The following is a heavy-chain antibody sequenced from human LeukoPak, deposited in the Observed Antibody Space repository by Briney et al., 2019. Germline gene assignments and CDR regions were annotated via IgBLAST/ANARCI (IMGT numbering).Heavy chain of an antibody. Sequence: GGSLRLSCAASGFTFSSYWMHWVRQAPGEGLVWVSRINSDGSSTSYTDSVKGRFTISRDNAKNTLYLQMNSLRAEDTAVYYCARAAEYGSGSYYRPYFDYWGQGTLVTVSS. CDR2: INSDGSST. V-gene: IGHV3-74*01. CDR1: GFTFSSYW. J-gene: IGHJ4*02. D-gene: IGHD3-10*01. CDR3: ARAAEYGSGSYYRPYFDY.